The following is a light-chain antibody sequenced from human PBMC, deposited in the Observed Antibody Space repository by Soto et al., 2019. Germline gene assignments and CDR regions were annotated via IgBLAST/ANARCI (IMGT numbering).Light chain of an antibody. CDR2: GTF. CDR3: QQYGSSVT. V-gene: IGKV3-20*01. J-gene: IGKJ1*01. CDR1: RSVSSSH. Sequence: VVLTQSPGTLSLSPGERATLSCRAGRSVSSSHLGWYQQKPGQAPRLLIYGTFNRATGIADRFSGSGSGTDFTLTISRLEPEDFAVYYCQQYGSSVTFGQGTKVEIK.